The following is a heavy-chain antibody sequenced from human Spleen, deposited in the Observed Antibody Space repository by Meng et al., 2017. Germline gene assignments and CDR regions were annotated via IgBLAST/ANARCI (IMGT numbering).Heavy chain of an antibody. J-gene: IGHJ6*02. CDR1: GYTFTTYY. CDR2: INPTGGDT. CDR3: ARGESGYSYRTYYYYRMDV. D-gene: IGHD5-18*01. V-gene: IGHV1-46*01. Sequence: AEVQVSCKASGYTFTTYYIYWVRQAPGQGLEWMGLINPTGGDTKYAQKFQGRVTMTGDTSTSTVYMELYSMRSEDTAAYYCARGESGYSYRTYYYYRMDVWGQGTTVTVSS.